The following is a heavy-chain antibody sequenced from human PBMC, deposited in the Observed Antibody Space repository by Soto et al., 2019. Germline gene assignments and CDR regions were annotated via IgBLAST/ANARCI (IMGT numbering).Heavy chain of an antibody. J-gene: IGHJ4*02. CDR1: GFTFSTYA. D-gene: IGHD4-17*01. CDR3: AKGHYGEYVK. Sequence: LRLSCAASGFTFSTYAMSWVRRAPGKGLEWVSAISGSGGSTYYADSVKGRFTISRDNSKNTLYLQMNSLRADDTAVYYCAKGHYGEYVKWGQGSLVTGAS. CDR2: ISGSGGST. V-gene: IGHV3-23*01.